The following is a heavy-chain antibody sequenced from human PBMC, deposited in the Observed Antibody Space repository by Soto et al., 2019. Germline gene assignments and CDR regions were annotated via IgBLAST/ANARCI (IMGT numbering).Heavy chain of an antibody. D-gene: IGHD1-26*01. J-gene: IGHJ6*02. Sequence: QVQLVQSGAEVKKPGDSVKVSCKASGYTFTSYGISWVRQAPGQGLEWMGWTSAYNVNTNYAQKLQGRVTMTTDTSTSTAYMELRSLRSDDTAVYYCAGDRKELRGSYYGMDVWGQGTTVTVSS. CDR2: TSAYNVNT. CDR1: GYTFTSYG. V-gene: IGHV1-18*01. CDR3: AGDRKELRGSYYGMDV.